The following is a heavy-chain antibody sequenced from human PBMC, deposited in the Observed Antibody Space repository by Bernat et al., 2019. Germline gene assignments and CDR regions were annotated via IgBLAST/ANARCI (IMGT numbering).Heavy chain of an antibody. CDR2: ISYDGSNK. V-gene: IGHV3-30*01. J-gene: IGHJ4*02. Sequence: QVQLVESGGGVVQPGRSLRLSCAASGFTFSSYSMHWVRQAPGKGLEWMAVISYDGSNKYYADSVKGRFTISRDNSKNTLYLQMNSLRAEDTAMYYCARQVYSNLGAFDYWGQGTLVTVSS. D-gene: IGHD4-11*01. CDR1: GFTFSSYS. CDR3: ARQVYSNLGAFDY.